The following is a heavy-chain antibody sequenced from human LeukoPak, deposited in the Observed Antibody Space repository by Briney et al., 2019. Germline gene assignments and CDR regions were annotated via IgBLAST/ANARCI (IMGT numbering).Heavy chain of an antibody. Sequence: SETLSLTCAASGGSISSSNWWSWVRPPPGKGLEWIGEIYHSGSTNYNPSLKSRVTISVDKSKNQFSLKLSSVTAADTAVYDCARDIDGSGAFDIWGQGTMVTVSS. CDR1: GGSISSSNW. D-gene: IGHD3-10*01. CDR2: IYHSGST. J-gene: IGHJ3*02. V-gene: IGHV4-4*02. CDR3: ARDIDGSGAFDI.